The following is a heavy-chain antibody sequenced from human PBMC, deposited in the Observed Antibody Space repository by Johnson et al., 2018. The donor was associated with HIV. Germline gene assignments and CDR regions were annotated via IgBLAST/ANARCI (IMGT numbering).Heavy chain of an antibody. D-gene: IGHD2-15*01. CDR3: ARSKDCSVGTCPDGLDI. CDR2: IYSGGST. Sequence: VQLVESGGGLIQPGGSLRLSCAASGFTVSSNYMSWVRLAPGKGLEWVSVIYSGGSTYYADSVKGRFTISRDNSKNTLYLQMNSLRAEDTAVYYCARSKDCSVGTCPDGLDIWGQGTMVIVSS. CDR1: GFTVSSNY. V-gene: IGHV3-53*01. J-gene: IGHJ3*02.